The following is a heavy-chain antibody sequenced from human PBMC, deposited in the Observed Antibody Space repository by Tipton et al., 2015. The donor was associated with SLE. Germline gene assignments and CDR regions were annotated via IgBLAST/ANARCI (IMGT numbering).Heavy chain of an antibody. CDR1: GFTFSSYG. D-gene: IGHD2-21*01. CDR3: ARDVSGGDYRGWFDP. Sequence: SLRLSCAASGFTFSSYGMHWVRLAPGKGLEWVAFIRYDGSNKYYADSVKGRFTISRDNSKNTLYLQMNSLRAEDTAVYYCARDVSGGDYRGWFDPWGQGTLVTVSS. V-gene: IGHV3-30*02. J-gene: IGHJ5*02. CDR2: IRYDGSNK.